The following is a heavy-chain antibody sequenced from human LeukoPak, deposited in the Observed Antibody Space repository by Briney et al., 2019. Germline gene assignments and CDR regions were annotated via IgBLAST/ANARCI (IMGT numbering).Heavy chain of an antibody. CDR2: INPNSGGT. Sequence: EASVNVSCKASGYTFTGYYMHWVRQAPGQGLEWMGRINPNSGGTNYAQKFQGRVTMTRDTSISTAYMELSRLRSDDTAVYYCARAGDIVVSYRAWFDPWSQGTLVTVSS. CDR3: ARAGDIVVSYRAWFDP. CDR1: GYTFTGYY. D-gene: IGHD2-2*01. J-gene: IGHJ5*02. V-gene: IGHV1-2*06.